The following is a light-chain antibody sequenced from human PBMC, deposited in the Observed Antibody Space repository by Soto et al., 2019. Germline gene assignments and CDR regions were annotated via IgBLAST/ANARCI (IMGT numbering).Light chain of an antibody. Sequence: DIQMTQSPSTLSASVGDRVTITCRASQSISSWLAWYQQKPGKAPKLLIYKASSLESGVPSRFGGSGSGTEFTLTISSLQPDDFAPYYCQQYNSYPWTFGQGTKVEIK. CDR1: QSISSW. J-gene: IGKJ1*01. CDR3: QQYNSYPWT. V-gene: IGKV1-5*03. CDR2: KAS.